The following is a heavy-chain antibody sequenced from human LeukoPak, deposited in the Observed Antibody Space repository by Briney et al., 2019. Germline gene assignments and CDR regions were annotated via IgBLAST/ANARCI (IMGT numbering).Heavy chain of an antibody. V-gene: IGHV3-13*01. CDR3: ARAHVGWGLAFDV. J-gene: IGHJ3*01. D-gene: IGHD3-16*01. Sequence: GGSLRLSCAASGFTFSGYDMHWVRQAPGKGLEWVAAISIGGDTYYPGCVKGRFTISRENAKNSFYLQMSGLRAGDTSIYCCARAHVGWGLAFDVWGQGTVVIVSS. CDR1: GFTFSGYD. CDR2: ISIGGDT.